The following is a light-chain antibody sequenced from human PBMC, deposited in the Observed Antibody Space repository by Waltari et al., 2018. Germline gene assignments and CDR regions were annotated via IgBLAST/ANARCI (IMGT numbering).Light chain of an antibody. Sequence: DIVMTQSPDSLAVSLGERATINCQSSQSVLSRFNNRNNLTWYQQKPGQPPQLLTYSASTRESWVPDRFSGSGSGTEVTLTISSLQAEDVAIYYCQPYLRSPFTFGPGTKVDIK. J-gene: IGKJ3*01. V-gene: IGKV4-1*01. CDR3: QPYLRSPFT. CDR2: SAS. CDR1: QSVLSRFNNRNN.